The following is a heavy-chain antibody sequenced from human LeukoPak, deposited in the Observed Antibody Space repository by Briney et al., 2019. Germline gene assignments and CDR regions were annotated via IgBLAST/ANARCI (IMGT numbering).Heavy chain of an antibody. J-gene: IGHJ6*02. V-gene: IGHV4-59*08. CDR1: GGSISSFY. CDR3: ARLTSTFYYSMDV. D-gene: IGHD2/OR15-2a*01. CDR2: IQNSAIYRAKI. Sequence: ASETLSLTCAVSGGSISSFYWTWIRQPPGKGLEWAGYIQNSAIYRAKIKSSPSLQSRVSLSIDTSKNQVSLTVNSVTAADTAVYYCARLTSTFYYSMDVWGPGTAVTVSS.